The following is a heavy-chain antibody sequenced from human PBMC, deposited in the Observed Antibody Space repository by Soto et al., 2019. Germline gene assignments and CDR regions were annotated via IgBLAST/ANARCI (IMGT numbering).Heavy chain of an antibody. D-gene: IGHD5-12*01. V-gene: IGHV4-61*01. Sequence: SETLSLTCTVSGGSVSSGSYYWSWIRQPPGKGLEWIGYIYYSGSTNYNPSLKSRVTISVDTSKNQFSLKLSSVTAADTAVYYCASYSAYDWARVYFDYWGQGTLVTVSS. CDR2: IYYSGST. J-gene: IGHJ4*02. CDR3: ASYSAYDWARVYFDY. CDR1: GGSVSSGSYY.